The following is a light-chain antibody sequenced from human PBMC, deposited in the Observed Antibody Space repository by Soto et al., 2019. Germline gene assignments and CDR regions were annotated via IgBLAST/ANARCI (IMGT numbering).Light chain of an antibody. CDR1: QSVSSY. V-gene: IGKV3-20*01. Sequence: IVLTQAPSTLSLSPVERATLSFRASQSVSSYLAWYQQKPGQAPRLLIYGASNRATGIPDRFSGSGSGTDFTLTISRLEPEDFAVYYCQQYGSSGTFGQGTKVDIK. CDR3: QQYGSSGT. J-gene: IGKJ1*01. CDR2: GAS.